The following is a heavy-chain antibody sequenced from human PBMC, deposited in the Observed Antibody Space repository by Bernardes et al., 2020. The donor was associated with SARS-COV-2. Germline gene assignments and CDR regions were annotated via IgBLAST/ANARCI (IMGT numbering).Heavy chain of an antibody. Sequence: GGSLRLSCAASGFTFSTYAMTWVRQAPGKGLEWVSGISGTGGSTYYADSVKGRFTISRDNSRNTLYLQMNSLRAEDTAVYYCAKAYSSVWYSFDYWGQGTLVTVSS. CDR3: AKAYSSVWYSFDY. CDR2: ISGTGGST. J-gene: IGHJ4*02. CDR1: GFTFSTYA. D-gene: IGHD6-19*01. V-gene: IGHV3-23*01.